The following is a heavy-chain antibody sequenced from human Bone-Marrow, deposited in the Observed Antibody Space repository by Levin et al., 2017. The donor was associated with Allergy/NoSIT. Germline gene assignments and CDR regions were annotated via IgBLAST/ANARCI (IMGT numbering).Heavy chain of an antibody. Sequence: SETLSLTCAVYGGSFSGYYWSWIRQPPGKGLEWIGEINHSGSTNYNPSLKSRVTISVDTSKNQFSLKLSSVTAADTAVYYCASLCSSTSCYLPQFDPWGQGTLVTVSS. CDR1: GGSFSGYY. J-gene: IGHJ5*02. CDR3: ASLCSSTSCYLPQFDP. CDR2: INHSGST. D-gene: IGHD2-2*01. V-gene: IGHV4-34*01.